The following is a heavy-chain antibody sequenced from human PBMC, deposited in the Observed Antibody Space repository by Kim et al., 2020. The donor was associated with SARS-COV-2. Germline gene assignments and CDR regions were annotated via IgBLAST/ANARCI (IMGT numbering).Heavy chain of an antibody. Sequence: GGSLRLSCAASGFTFSSYAMSWVRQAPGKGLEWVSGISGSGGSTYYADSVKGRFTISRDNSKNTLYLQMNSLRAEDTAVYYCAKDIKGYYDSSAVIGWGVFDIWGQGTMVTVCS. J-gene: IGHJ3*02. D-gene: IGHD3-22*01. CDR1: GFTFSSYA. CDR3: AKDIKGYYDSSAVIGWGVFDI. CDR2: ISGSGGST. V-gene: IGHV3-23*01.